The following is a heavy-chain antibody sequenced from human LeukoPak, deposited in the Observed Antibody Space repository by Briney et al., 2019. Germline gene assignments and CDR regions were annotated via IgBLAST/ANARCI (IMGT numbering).Heavy chain of an antibody. CDR1: EFTFVRYA. J-gene: IGHJ6*03. Sequence: GGPLRLSCGASEFTFVRYAMNWVGKAPGKGREGVSYISSSSFKIGYADSVKGRFTISRDNSKNSLYLQMDSLRVDDTAVYYCVRDPSYGSSTYYYMDVWGKGATVTVS. V-gene: IGHV3-48*04. CDR3: VRDPSYGSSTYYYMDV. D-gene: IGHD6-13*01. CDR2: ISSSSFKI.